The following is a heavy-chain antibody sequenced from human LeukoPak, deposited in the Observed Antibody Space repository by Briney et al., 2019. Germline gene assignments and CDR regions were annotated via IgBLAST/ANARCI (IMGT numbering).Heavy chain of an antibody. V-gene: IGHV1-18*01. Sequence: ASVKVSCKASGYTFTSYGVSWVRQAPGQGLEWMGWISAYNGNTNYAQKLQGRVTMTTDTSTSTAYMELRSLRSDDTAVYYCARAVYDSSGYYPFDYWGQGTLVTVSS. D-gene: IGHD3-22*01. CDR2: ISAYNGNT. CDR1: GYTFTSYG. J-gene: IGHJ4*02. CDR3: ARAVYDSSGYYPFDY.